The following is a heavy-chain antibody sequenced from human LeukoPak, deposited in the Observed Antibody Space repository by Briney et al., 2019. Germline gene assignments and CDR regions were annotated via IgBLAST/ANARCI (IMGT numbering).Heavy chain of an antibody. CDR1: GFTFSSYD. D-gene: IGHD1-26*01. Sequence: GGSLRLSCAASGFTFSSYDMYWVRQAPGKGLDWVAFVRYDGSQKYYADSVKGRFTLSRDNSKNTLYLQMNSLRAEDTAVFYCAKGGARLHSYYFDYWGQGTRVTVSS. CDR2: VRYDGSQK. CDR3: AKGGARLHSYYFDY. V-gene: IGHV3-30*02. J-gene: IGHJ4*02.